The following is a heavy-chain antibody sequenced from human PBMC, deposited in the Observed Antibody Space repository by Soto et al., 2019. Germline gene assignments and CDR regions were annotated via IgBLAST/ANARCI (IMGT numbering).Heavy chain of an antibody. D-gene: IGHD6-13*01. J-gene: IGHJ4*02. CDR3: ARGSSPVDFDH. V-gene: IGHV1-18*04. CDR2: INGYNGNT. CDR1: GYTFSNYG. Sequence: QVQLVQSGGEVKKPGASVKVSCKTSGYTFSNYGVNWVRQAPGQGLEWMGWINGYNGNTNYAQKVQGSVTMTTDTSTSTAYMELRSLTSDDTAVYYCARGSSPVDFDHWCQGTLVTVSS.